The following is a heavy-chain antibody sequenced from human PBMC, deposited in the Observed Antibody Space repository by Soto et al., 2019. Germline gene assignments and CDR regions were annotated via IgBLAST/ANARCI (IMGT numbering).Heavy chain of an antibody. CDR3: AHGAEVGFAELLSRAFDY. Sequence: QITLKESGPTLVKPTQTLTLTCTFSGFSLNTPEVGVGWIRQPPGKALEWLALIYWDDDKYYSPSLKSRLTIAKDTSKSQVVLTMTNMDPVDTPIYYRAHGAEVGFAELLSRAFDYWGQGALVTVSS. CDR2: IYWDDDK. V-gene: IGHV2-5*02. D-gene: IGHD3-10*01. CDR1: GFSLNTPEVG. J-gene: IGHJ4*02.